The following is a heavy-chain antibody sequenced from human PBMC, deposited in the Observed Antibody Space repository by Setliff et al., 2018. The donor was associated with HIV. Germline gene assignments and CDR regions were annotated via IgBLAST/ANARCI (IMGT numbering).Heavy chain of an antibody. V-gene: IGHV3-23*01. J-gene: IGHJ3*01. CDR3: ARDPDYYDDSGYADAFDV. CDR1: GFTFSSYA. D-gene: IGHD3-22*01. Sequence: PGGSLRLSCAASGFTFSSYAMSWVRQAPGKGLEWVSAISGSGSSTYYAASAKGRFTISRDNPKNSLYLQMNSLRAEDTAVYYCARDPDYYDDSGYADAFDVWGQGTMVTVSS. CDR2: ISGSGSST.